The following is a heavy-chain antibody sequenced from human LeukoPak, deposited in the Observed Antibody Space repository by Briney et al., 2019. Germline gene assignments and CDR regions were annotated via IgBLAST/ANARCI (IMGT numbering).Heavy chain of an antibody. CDR2: IIPILGIA. CDR1: GGTFSSYA. V-gene: IGHV1-69*04. CDR3: ARDSSLLGTAAAGSSGGIDY. Sequence: GSSVKVSCKASGGTFSSYAISWVRQAPGQGLEWMGRIIPILGIANYAQKFQGRVTITADKSTSTAYMELSSLRSEDTAVYYCARDSSLLGTAAAGSSGGIDYWGQGTLVTVSS. J-gene: IGHJ4*02. D-gene: IGHD6-13*01.